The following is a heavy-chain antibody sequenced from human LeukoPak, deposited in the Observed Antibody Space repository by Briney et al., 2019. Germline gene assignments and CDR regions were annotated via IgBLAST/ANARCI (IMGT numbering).Heavy chain of an antibody. CDR2: ISSSSSYI. CDR3: ARDRGLMVRGVFDY. Sequence: GGSLRLSCAASGFTFSSYSMYWVRQAPGKGLEWVSSISSSSSYIYYADSVEGRFTISRDNAKNSLYLQMNSLRAEDTAVYYCARDRGLMVRGVFDYWGQETLVTVSS. D-gene: IGHD3-10*01. V-gene: IGHV3-21*01. J-gene: IGHJ4*02. CDR1: GFTFSSYS.